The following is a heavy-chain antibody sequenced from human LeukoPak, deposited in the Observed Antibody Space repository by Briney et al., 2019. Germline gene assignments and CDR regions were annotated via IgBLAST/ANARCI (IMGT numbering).Heavy chain of an antibody. CDR1: GGPITNYY. Sequence: SETLSLTCTVSGGPITNYYWSWIRQPPGKGLEWIGYIYYSGSTNYNPSLKSRVTLSVDTSRNQFSLSLRSMTAADTAVYYCARTEPSGTTSHWGQGTLVTVSS. J-gene: IGHJ4*02. D-gene: IGHD1-1*01. CDR3: ARTEPSGTTSH. V-gene: IGHV4-59*01. CDR2: IYYSGST.